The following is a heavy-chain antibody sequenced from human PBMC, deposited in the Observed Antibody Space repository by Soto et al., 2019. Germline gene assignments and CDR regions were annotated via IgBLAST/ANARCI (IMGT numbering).Heavy chain of an antibody. J-gene: IGHJ4*02. Sequence: EVQLVESGGGLVKPGGSLRLSCAASGFTFTNAWLNWVRQTPGKGLEWVGRIKSNADGGTTDYAAPVKGRFTISRDDSKNTLYLQMNSLKTEDTAVYYCATNPLYWGRETLVTVSS. V-gene: IGHV3-15*07. CDR2: IKSNADGGTT. CDR3: ATNPLY. CDR1: GFTFTNAW.